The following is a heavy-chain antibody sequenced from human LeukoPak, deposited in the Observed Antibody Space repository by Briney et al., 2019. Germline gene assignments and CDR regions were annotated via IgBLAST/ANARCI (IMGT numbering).Heavy chain of an antibody. Sequence: GGSLRLSCAASGFTFDTHGMHWVRQAPGKGLEWVAAIWFDGSVRHYSDAVKGRFTISRDNSLNTLYLQMNSLRVEDTAMYYCAKDAAIQFLEPAFWGQGTLVTVSS. CDR2: IWFDGSVR. CDR1: GFTFDTHG. V-gene: IGHV3-33*06. D-gene: IGHD3-3*01. CDR3: AKDAAIQFLEPAF. J-gene: IGHJ4*02.